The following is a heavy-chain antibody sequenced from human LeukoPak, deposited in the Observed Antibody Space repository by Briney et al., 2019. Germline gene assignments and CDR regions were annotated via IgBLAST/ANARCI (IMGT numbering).Heavy chain of an antibody. CDR1: GFTFSSYA. CDR2: ISYDGSNK. J-gene: IGHJ4*02. D-gene: IGHD4-23*01. V-gene: IGHV3-30-3*01. Sequence: GGSLRLSCAASGFTFSSYAMHWVRQAPGKGLEWVAVISYDGSNKYYADSVKGRFTISRDNSKNTLYLQMNSLRAEGTAVYYCARGRYGGKPLDYWGQGTLVTVSS. CDR3: ARGRYGGKPLDY.